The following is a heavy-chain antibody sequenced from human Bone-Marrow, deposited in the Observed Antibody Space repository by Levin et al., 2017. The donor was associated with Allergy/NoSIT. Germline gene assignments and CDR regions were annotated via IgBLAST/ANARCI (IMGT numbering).Heavy chain of an antibody. D-gene: IGHD4-17*01. J-gene: IGHJ5*02. CDR2: IYYSGST. CDR3: ARVTVITETNWFDT. Sequence: SQTLSLTCNVSGGSIHSSGYYWGWIRQPPGKGLEWVGIIYYSGSTYYNESLKSRATISVDTSKQQFSLRLSSVTATDTAVYFCARVTVITETNWFDTWGQGTLVTVAS. CDR1: GGSIHSSGYY. V-gene: IGHV4-39*01.